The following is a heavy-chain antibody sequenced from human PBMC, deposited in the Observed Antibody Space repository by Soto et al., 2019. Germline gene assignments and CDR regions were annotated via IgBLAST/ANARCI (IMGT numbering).Heavy chain of an antibody. D-gene: IGHD6-13*01. CDR2: INPSGGYT. J-gene: IGHJ4*02. V-gene: IGHV1-46*01. CDR3: ASGGIAAAEYEDY. CDR1: GYTFTSYY. Sequence: AASVKVSCKASGYTFTSYYMNWVRQAPGQGLEWLGIINPSGGYTTYAQRFLGRVTMTSDTSTSPVHMELGSLTSEDTAVYYGASGGIAAAEYEDYWGQGTLVTVAS.